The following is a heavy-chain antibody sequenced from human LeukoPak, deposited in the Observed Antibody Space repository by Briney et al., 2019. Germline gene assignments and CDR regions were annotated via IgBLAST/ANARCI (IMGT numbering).Heavy chain of an antibody. J-gene: IGHJ4*02. CDR2: ISGSGGST. D-gene: IGHD1-26*01. CDR3: AKKLNIVGADAFDY. Sequence: GGSLRLSCAASGFTFSSYAMSWVRQAPAKALEWASAISGSGGSTYSADSVTGRFPISRDNSKNTLYLQMNSLRAEDTAVYYCAKKLNIVGADAFDYWGQGTLVTVSS. V-gene: IGHV3-23*01. CDR1: GFTFSSYA.